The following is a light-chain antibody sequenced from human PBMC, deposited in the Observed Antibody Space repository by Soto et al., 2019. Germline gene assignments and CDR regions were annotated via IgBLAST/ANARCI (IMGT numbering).Light chain of an antibody. Sequence: DIQMTQSPSTLSASVGDRVTITCRASQSISSWMAWFQQKQGKATKLLIYDDSSLDSGVPSRFSGSGSGTEFTLDTSSLQPDDFATYYCLQYNSYSPLWTFGQGIKVEIK. CDR3: LQYNSYSPLWT. J-gene: IGKJ1*01. CDR2: DDS. V-gene: IGKV1-5*01. CDR1: QSISSW.